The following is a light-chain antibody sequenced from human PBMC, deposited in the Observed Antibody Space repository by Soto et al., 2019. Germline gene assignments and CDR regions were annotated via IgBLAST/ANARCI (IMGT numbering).Light chain of an antibody. J-gene: IGLJ2*01. CDR3: QTWGTGIRV. V-gene: IGLV4-69*01. CDR2: LKSDGSH. Sequence: QLVLTQSPSASASLGASVKLTCTLSSGHRSYAIAWHQQQPEKGPRFLMKLKSDGSHIKGDGIPDRFSGSSSGAERYLTISSLQSEDEADYYCQTWGTGIRVFGGGTKVTVL. CDR1: SGHRSYA.